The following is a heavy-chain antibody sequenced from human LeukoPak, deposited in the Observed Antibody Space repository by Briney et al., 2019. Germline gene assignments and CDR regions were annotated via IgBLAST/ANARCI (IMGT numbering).Heavy chain of an antibody. CDR3: ARGFQWLADPGAFDI. Sequence: IPSETLSLTCTVSGGSISSYYWSWIRQAPGKGLEWVSYISSSGSTIYYADSVKGRFTISRDNAKDSLYLQMNSLRAEDTAVYYCARGFQWLADPGAFDIWGQGTMVTVSS. CDR2: ISSSGSTI. D-gene: IGHD6-19*01. V-gene: IGHV3-11*01. CDR1: GGSISSYY. J-gene: IGHJ3*02.